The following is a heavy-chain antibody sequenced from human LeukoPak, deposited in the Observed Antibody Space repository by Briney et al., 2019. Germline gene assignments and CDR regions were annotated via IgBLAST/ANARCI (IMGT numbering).Heavy chain of an antibody. J-gene: IGHJ4*01. CDR1: GFTVSSNY. Sequence: GGSLRLSCAASGFTVSSNYMSWVRQAPGKGLEWVSVIYSGGSTYYADSMQGRFTISRDNAKNSLYLQMNSLRAEDTAVYYCARPPLHDYNNPNFDYWGQGTLVTVSS. CDR3: ARPPLHDYNNPNFDY. D-gene: IGHD4-11*01. V-gene: IGHV3-66*04. CDR2: IYSGGST.